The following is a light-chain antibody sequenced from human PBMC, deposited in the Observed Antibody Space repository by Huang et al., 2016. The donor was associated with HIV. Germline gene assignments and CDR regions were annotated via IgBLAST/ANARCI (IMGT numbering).Light chain of an antibody. Sequence: EIVLTQSPATLSLSPGERATLSCRASQSVGSYLSWYQQKPGQAPRLLFYDASNRAPGIPARFSGSGSGTDFTLTISGLEPEDFAVYYCQQRSNWSLTFGGGTRVEIK. CDR3: QQRSNWSLT. V-gene: IGKV3-11*01. CDR1: QSVGSY. J-gene: IGKJ4*01. CDR2: DAS.